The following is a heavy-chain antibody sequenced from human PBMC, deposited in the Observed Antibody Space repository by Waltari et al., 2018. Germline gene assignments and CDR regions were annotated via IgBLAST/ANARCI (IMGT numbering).Heavy chain of an antibody. V-gene: IGHV4-39*07. J-gene: IGHJ3*02. Sequence: QLQLQESGPGLVKPSETLSLTCTVSGGSISSSSYYWGWIRQPPGKGLEWIGSIYYSGITYYNPSLKSRVTISVDTSKNQFSLKLSSVTAADTAVYYCGTYNWNYMHAFDIWGQGTMVTVSS. CDR2: IYYSGIT. D-gene: IGHD1-7*01. CDR1: GGSISSSSYY. CDR3: GTYNWNYMHAFDI.